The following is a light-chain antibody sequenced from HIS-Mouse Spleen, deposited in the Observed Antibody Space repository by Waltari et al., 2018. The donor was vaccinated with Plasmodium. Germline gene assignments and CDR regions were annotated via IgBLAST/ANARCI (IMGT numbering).Light chain of an antibody. Sequence: SYELTPPPSVSVSPGQTARITCSGDALPKKYAYWYPQKSGQAPVLVIYEDSKRPSGSPERFSGSSSGTMATLTISGAQVEDEADYYCYSTDSSGNHRVFGGGTKLTVL. V-gene: IGLV3-10*01. CDR3: YSTDSSGNHRV. CDR2: EDS. J-gene: IGLJ3*02. CDR1: ALPKKY.